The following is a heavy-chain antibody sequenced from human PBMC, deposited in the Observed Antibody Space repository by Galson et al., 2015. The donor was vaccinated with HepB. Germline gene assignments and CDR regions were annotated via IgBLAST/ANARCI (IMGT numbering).Heavy chain of an antibody. CDR2: ISGSSIYI. Sequence: SLRLSCAASGFTFSSYTMNWVRQAPGKGLEWVSSISGSSIYIYYADSVKGRFTISRDNAKNSLYLQMNSLRAEDTAVYYCAREYSGYEFDYWGQGTLVTVAS. V-gene: IGHV3-21*01. CDR1: GFTFSSYT. D-gene: IGHD5-12*01. J-gene: IGHJ4*02. CDR3: AREYSGYEFDY.